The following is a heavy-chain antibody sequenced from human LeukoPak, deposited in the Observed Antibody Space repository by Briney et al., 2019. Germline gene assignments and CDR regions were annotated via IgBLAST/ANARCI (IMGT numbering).Heavy chain of an antibody. Sequence: SETLSLTCTVSGGSISSGGYYWSWIRQHPGKGLEWIGYIYYSGSTYYNPSLKSRVTISVDTSKNQFSLKLSSVTAADTAVYYCARDSVTSDAFDIWGQGTMVTVSS. CDR3: ARDSVTSDAFDI. D-gene: IGHD2-21*02. CDR1: GGSISSGGYY. J-gene: IGHJ3*02. V-gene: IGHV4-31*03. CDR2: IYYSGST.